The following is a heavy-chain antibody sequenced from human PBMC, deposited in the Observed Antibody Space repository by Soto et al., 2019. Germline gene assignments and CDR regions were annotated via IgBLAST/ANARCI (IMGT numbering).Heavy chain of an antibody. D-gene: IGHD2-21*02. J-gene: IGHJ3*02. CDR1: GGFVTSGSYY. Sequence: QVQLQQWGAGLLKPSETLSLTCAVYGGFVTSGSYYWSWIRQPPGKGLEWIGEMSHSGGTHFNPSLNSRVTLSVDTSQNQFPLKMSSVTAADTALYYCARVERGTATSVVDAFDIWGPGTMVTVSS. V-gene: IGHV4-34*01. CDR3: ARVERGTATSVVDAFDI. CDR2: MSHSGGT.